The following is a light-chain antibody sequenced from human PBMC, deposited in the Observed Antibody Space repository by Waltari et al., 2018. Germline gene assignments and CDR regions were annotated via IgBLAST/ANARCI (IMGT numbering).Light chain of an antibody. CDR1: QSLLYNSNNKNY. CDR2: WAS. Sequence: DIVMTQSPDSLALSLGERATISCKSSQSLLYNSNNKNYLAWYQQKPGQPPKLLIYWASTRESGVPDRFSGSGSGSDFTLTITSLQAEDVAVYYCQQFYNTPLTFGGGTKVEIK. CDR3: QQFYNTPLT. V-gene: IGKV4-1*01. J-gene: IGKJ4*01.